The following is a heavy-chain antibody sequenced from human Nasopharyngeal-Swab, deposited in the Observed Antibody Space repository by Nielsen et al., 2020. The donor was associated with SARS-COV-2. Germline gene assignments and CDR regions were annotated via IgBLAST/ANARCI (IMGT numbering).Heavy chain of an antibody. V-gene: IGHV1-2*06. Sequence: ASVKVSCKTSGYTFTDYYIHWVRQAPGQGLEWMGRINPGSGDTYYAQKFQGRVTVTGDTSITTAYMELSRLTSDDTAVYYCARRKECSGSICIFDYWGQGTLVTVSS. CDR1: GYTFTDYY. J-gene: IGHJ4*02. CDR3: ARRKECSGSICIFDY. D-gene: IGHD2-2*01. CDR2: INPGSGDT.